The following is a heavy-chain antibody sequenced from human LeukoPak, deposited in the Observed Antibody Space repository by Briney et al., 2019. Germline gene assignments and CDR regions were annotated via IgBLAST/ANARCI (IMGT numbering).Heavy chain of an antibody. V-gene: IGHV3-66*01. J-gene: IGHJ4*02. D-gene: IGHD6-19*01. CDR2: IYVDGST. CDR3: AREPLEALAGTSDY. Sequence: GGSLRLSYAASGISVSSNYMSWVRQAPGKGLQWVSVIYVDGSTYYADSVKGRITISRDNSRNTLYLQMNSLRAEDTAVYYCAREPLEALAGTSDYWGQGTLVTVSS. CDR1: GISVSSNY.